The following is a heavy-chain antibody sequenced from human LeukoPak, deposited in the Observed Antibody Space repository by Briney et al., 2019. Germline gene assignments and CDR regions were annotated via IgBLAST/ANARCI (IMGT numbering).Heavy chain of an antibody. CDR2: LYTSGST. CDR1: GGSISSGSYY. J-gene: IGHJ6*03. D-gene: IGHD2-2*01. Sequence: PSQTLSLTCTVSGGSISSGSYYWSWIRQPAGKGLEWIGRLYTSGSTNYNPSLKSRVTISVDTSKNQFSLKLSSVTAADTAVYYCRAVPGRLHYYNYYMDVWGKGTTVTVS. V-gene: IGHV4-61*02. CDR3: RAVPGRLHYYNYYMDV.